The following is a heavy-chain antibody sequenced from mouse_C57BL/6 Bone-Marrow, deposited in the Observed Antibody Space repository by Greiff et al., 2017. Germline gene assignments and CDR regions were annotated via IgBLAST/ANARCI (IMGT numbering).Heavy chain of an antibody. J-gene: IGHJ2*01. CDR1: GFSLTSYA. CDR3: ARKVGYDYDGGFDY. V-gene: IGHV2-9-1*01. CDR2: IWTGGGT. Sequence: VQLQQSGPGLVAPSQSLSITCTVSGFSLTSYAISWVRQPPGKGLEWLGVIWTGGGTNYNSALKSRLSISKDNSKSQVFLKMNSLQTDDTARYYCARKVGYDYDGGFDYWGQGTTLTVSS. D-gene: IGHD2-4*01.